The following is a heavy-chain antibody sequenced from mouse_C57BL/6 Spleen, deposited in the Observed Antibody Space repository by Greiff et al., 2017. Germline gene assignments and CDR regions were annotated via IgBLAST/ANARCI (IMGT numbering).Heavy chain of an antibody. CDR2: IYPGDGDT. J-gene: IGHJ2*01. CDR1: GYAFSSSW. Sequence: QVQLQQSGPELVKPGASVKISCKASGYAFSSSWMNWVKQRPGKGLEWIGRIYPGDGDTNYNGKFKGKATLTADKSSSTAYMQLSSLTSEDSAVYFCARSGGSGTDYWGQGTTVTVSS. CDR3: ARSGGSGTDY. D-gene: IGHD3-1*01. V-gene: IGHV1-82*01.